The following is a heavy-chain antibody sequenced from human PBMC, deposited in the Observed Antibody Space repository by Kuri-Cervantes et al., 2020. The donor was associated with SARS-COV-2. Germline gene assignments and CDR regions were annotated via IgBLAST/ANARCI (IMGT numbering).Heavy chain of an antibody. CDR2: ISSSSSYI. Sequence: LSLTCAASGFTFSSYAMSWVRQAPGKGLEWVSSISSSSSYIYYADSVKGRFTISRDNAKNSLYLQMNSLRAEDTAVYYCARDPGGESRAIDYWGQGTLVTVSS. V-gene: IGHV3-21*01. D-gene: IGHD1-14*01. CDR1: GFTFSSYA. CDR3: ARDPGGESRAIDY. J-gene: IGHJ4*02.